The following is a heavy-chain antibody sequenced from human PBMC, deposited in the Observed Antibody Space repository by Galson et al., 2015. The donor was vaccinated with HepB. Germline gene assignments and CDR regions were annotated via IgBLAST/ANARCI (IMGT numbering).Heavy chain of an antibody. CDR3: ARPNGLAVAHRYSFDI. J-gene: IGHJ3*02. CDR2: ISSASSTI. D-gene: IGHD6-19*01. V-gene: IGHV3-48*04. CDR1: GFTFSPYS. Sequence: SLRLSCAASGFTFSPYSMNWLRQAPGKGLEWVSYISSASSTIYYADSVKGRFTISRDNAKNSLYLQMNSLRAEDTAMYYCARPNGLAVAHRYSFDIWGQGTVVTVSS.